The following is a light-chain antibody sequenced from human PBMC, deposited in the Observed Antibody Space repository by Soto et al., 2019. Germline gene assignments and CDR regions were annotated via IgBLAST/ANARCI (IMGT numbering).Light chain of an antibody. CDR2: GAS. V-gene: IGKV3-15*01. CDR3: QQYNNWPIT. CDR1: QSVSSN. Sequence: EIVMTQSPATLSVSPGERATLSCRASQSVSSNLAWYQHKPGQAPRLLISGASTRATGIPARFSGSGSGTEFTITISSLQSEDFAVYYCQQYNNWPITFGQGTRLEIK. J-gene: IGKJ5*01.